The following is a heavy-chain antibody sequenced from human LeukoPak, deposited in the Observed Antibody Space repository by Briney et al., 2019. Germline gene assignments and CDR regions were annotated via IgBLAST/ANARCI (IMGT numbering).Heavy chain of an antibody. D-gene: IGHD6-19*01. Sequence: SGPTLVKPTQTLTLTCTFSGFSLSTTGVGAGWIRQPPKKALEWLALVYWDDDKRYSPSLKSRLTITKDTSKNQVVLTMTNMDPVDTATYYCALISRQWLSDPYYYYYMDVWGNGTTVTVSS. CDR2: VYWDDDK. V-gene: IGHV2-5*02. CDR3: ALISRQWLSDPYYYYYMDV. CDR1: GFSLSTTGVG. J-gene: IGHJ6*03.